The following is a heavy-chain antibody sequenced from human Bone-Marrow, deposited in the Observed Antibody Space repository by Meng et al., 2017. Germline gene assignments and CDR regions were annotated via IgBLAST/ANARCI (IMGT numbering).Heavy chain of an antibody. CDR2: ISSRSSYI. J-gene: IGHJ6*02. D-gene: IGHD3-10*01. V-gene: IGHV3-21*01. Sequence: GESLKISCAASGFTFSSYSMNWVRQAPGKGLEWVSSISSRSSYIYYADSVKGRFTISRDNAKNSLYLQMNSLRAEDTAVYYCVVWFGEGRYYYYYGMDVWGQGTTVTVSS. CDR1: GFTFSSYS. CDR3: VVWFGEGRYYYYYGMDV.